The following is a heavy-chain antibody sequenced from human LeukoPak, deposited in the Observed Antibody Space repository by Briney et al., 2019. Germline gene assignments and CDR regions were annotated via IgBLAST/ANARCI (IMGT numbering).Heavy chain of an antibody. CDR2: ISSSSSYI. CDR3: ARGPSGYHNT. D-gene: IGHD5-12*01. Sequence: SGGSLRLSCAASGFTFSSYSMNWVRQAPGKGLEWVSSISSSSSYIYYADSVKGRFTISRDNAKNSLYLQMNSLRAEDTAVYYCARGPSGYHNTGGQGTLVTVSS. V-gene: IGHV3-21*01. CDR1: GFTFSSYS. J-gene: IGHJ4*02.